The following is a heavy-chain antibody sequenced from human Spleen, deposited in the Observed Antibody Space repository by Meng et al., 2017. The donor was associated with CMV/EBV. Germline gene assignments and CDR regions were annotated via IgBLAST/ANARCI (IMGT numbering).Heavy chain of an antibody. D-gene: IGHD6-6*01. CDR1: RGSIGGYY. CDR2: IYYSGST. Sequence: SETLSLTCTVSRGSIGGYYWTWIRQPPGKGLEWIGYIYYSGSTSYNPSLKSRVTISVDTSKKQFSLKLSSVTAVDTAVYYCARRGSSSLAPIDYWGQGTLVTVSS. V-gene: IGHV4-59*01. J-gene: IGHJ4*02. CDR3: ARRGSSSLAPIDY.